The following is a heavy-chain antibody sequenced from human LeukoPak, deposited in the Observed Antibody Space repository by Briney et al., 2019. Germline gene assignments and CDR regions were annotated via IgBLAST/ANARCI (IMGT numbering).Heavy chain of an antibody. CDR2: ISYDGSNK. V-gene: IGHV3-30*03. CDR1: GFTFVNYG. CDR3: ARDPTTVVASGYFDY. D-gene: IGHD4-23*01. J-gene: IGHJ4*02. Sequence: GGSLRLSCAASGFTFVNYGIHWVRQAPGKGLEWVSVISYDGSNKYYADSVKGRFTISRDNSKNTLYLQMNSLRAEDTAVYYCARDPTTVVASGYFDYWGQGTLVTVSS.